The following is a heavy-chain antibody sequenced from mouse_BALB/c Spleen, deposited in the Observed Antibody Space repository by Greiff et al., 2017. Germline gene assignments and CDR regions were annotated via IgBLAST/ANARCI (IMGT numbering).Heavy chain of an antibody. CDR1: GFTFSSYA. J-gene: IGHJ3*01. V-gene: IGHV5-9-4*01. CDR2: ISSGGSYT. CDR3: ASLLRLRTFAY. Sequence: EVQRVESGGGLVKPGGSLKLSCAASGFTFSSYAMSWVRQSPEKRLEWVAEISSGGSYTYYPDTVTGRFTISRDNAKNTLYLEMSSLRSEDTAMYYCASLLRLRTFAYWGQGTLVTVSA. D-gene: IGHD1-2*01.